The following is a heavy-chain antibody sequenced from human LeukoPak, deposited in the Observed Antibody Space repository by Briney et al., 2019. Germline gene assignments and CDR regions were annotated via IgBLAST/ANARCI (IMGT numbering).Heavy chain of an antibody. CDR2: ISSGGSII. CDR3: ARGMSRGYNYGSSY. V-gene: IGHV3-11*01. CDR1: GFTFSDYY. J-gene: IGHJ4*02. D-gene: IGHD5-18*01. Sequence: PGRSLRLSCAASGFTFSDYYMSWIRQAPGKGLEWVSYISSGGSIIYYADSVKGRFTISRDNAKNSLYLQMNSLRPEDTAVYYCARGMSRGYNYGSSYWGQGTLVTVSS.